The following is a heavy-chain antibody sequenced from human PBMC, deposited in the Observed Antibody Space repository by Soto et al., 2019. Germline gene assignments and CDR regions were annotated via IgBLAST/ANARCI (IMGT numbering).Heavy chain of an antibody. J-gene: IGHJ4*02. D-gene: IGHD6-19*01. V-gene: IGHV3-30*18. CDR1: GFTFSSYG. Sequence: GGSLRLSCAASGFTFSSYGMHWVRQAPGKGLEWVAVISDDGSNKYYADSVKGRFTISRDNSKNTLYLQMNSLRAEDTAVYYCAKERSSGWYLPRYYFDYWGQGTLVTVSS. CDR2: ISDDGSNK. CDR3: AKERSSGWYLPRYYFDY.